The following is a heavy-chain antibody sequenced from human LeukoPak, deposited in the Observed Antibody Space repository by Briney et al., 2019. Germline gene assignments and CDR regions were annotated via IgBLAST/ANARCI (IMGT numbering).Heavy chain of an antibody. D-gene: IGHD3-22*01. Sequence: SVKVSCKASGGTFSSYTISWVRQAPGQGLEWMGRIIPILGIANYAQKFLGRVTITADKSTSTAYMELSSLRSEDTAVYYCARPAENKNTYYYDSSGYYSGGYYYYGMDVWGQGTTVTVSS. V-gene: IGHV1-69*02. CDR2: IIPILGIA. CDR1: GGTFSSYT. CDR3: ARPAENKNTYYYDSSGYYSGGYYYYGMDV. J-gene: IGHJ6*02.